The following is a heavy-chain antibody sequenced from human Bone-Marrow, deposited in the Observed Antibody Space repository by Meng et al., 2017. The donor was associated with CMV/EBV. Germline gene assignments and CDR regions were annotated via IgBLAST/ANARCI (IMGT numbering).Heavy chain of an antibody. CDR3: ARVGEDYQFDY. V-gene: IGHV4-59*01. D-gene: IGHD3-10*01. CDR1: GDSISLYY. CDR2: IYYSGST. Sequence: SETLSLTCTVSGDSISLYYWSWIRQPPGKGLEWIGYIYYSGSTNYNPSLKSRVTISVDTSRNQFSLKLSSVTAAGTAVYYCARVGEDYQFDYWGQGTLVTVSS. J-gene: IGHJ4*02.